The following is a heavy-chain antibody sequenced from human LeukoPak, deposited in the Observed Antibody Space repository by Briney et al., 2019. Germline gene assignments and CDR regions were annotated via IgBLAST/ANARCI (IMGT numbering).Heavy chain of an antibody. J-gene: IGHJ4*02. CDR1: GFSFSSSY. CDR2: IKQDGKET. D-gene: IGHD1-26*01. V-gene: IGHV3-7*01. CDR3: ARDPRGSEYSRFAS. Sequence: PGGSLRLSCVGSGFSFSSSYMSWVRQAPGKGLEWVANIKQDGKETHYVDSVKGRFTISRDNAKSALSLQMSSLRAEDTAVYYYARDPRGSEYSRFASWGQGTLVTVSS.